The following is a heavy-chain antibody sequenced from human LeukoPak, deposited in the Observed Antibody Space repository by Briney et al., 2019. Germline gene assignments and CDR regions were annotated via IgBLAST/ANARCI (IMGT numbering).Heavy chain of an antibody. V-gene: IGHV3-7*01. D-gene: IGHD3-3*01. CDR2: IKEDGSEK. CDR1: GFTFSSYW. CDR3: AKHYDFWSGYGCNWFDP. J-gene: IGHJ5*02. Sequence: PGGSLRLSCAASGFTFSSYWMSWVRQAPGKGLEWVADIKEDGSEKYYVDSVKGRFTISRDNAKNSLYLQMNSLRAEDTAVYYCAKHYDFWSGYGCNWFDPWGQGILVSVSS.